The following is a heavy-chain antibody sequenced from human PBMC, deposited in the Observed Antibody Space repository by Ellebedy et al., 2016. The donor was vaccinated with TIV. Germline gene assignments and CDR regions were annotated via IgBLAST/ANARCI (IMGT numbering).Heavy chain of an antibody. D-gene: IGHD3-22*01. V-gene: IGHV3-23*01. CDR3: ARATVVISYFDY. Sequence: GESLKISCAASGFTFSTYSMNWVRQAPGKGLEWVSSISGSGSSTHYADSVKGRFTISRDNSKNTLYLQMNSLRAEDTAVYYCARATVVISYFDYWGQGTLVTVSS. J-gene: IGHJ4*02. CDR1: GFTFSTYS. CDR2: ISGSGSST.